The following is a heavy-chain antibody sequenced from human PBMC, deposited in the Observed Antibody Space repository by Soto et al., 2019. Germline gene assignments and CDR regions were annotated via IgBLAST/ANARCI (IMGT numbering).Heavy chain of an antibody. V-gene: IGHV3-74*01. D-gene: IGHD3-16*02. CDR1: EFTFRCHW. Sequence: PGGSKILSCAASEFTFRCHWMHWLSQPPGKGLLWVARIKDDGSSTKYADSVKGRFTISRDNARDTLYLQMNGLIAEDTAIYYCARDRADIVTNYHPMSDSWGLGTLVTVSS. CDR2: IKDDGSST. CDR3: ARDRADIVTNYHPMSDS. J-gene: IGHJ4*02.